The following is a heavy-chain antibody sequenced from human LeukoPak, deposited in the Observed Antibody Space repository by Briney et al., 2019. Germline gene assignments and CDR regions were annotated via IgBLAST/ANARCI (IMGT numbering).Heavy chain of an antibody. D-gene: IGHD4-17*01. CDR3: ARDGDYQFFDW. J-gene: IGHJ4*02. V-gene: IGHV4-4*07. CDR1: AGSIDTHF. CDR2: IYTSGDT. Sequence: SETLSHTCTVSAGSIDTHFLRWIRQPAGKGLEWIGRIYTSGDTNYNPSLKSRVTMSVDTSKNQFSLKLSSVTAADTAVYYCARDGDYQFFDWWGQGTLVTVSS.